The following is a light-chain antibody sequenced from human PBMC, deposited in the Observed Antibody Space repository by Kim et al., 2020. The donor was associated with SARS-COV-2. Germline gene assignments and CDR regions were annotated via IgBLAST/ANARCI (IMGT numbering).Light chain of an antibody. J-gene: IGKJ1*01. Sequence: SLGEMSSLSCRASHSVSSNLAWYQQKPGQAPRLLIYGASTRATGIPARVSGSGSGTEFTLTISSLQSEDFAVYYCQQYNNWPPWTFGQGTKVDIK. CDR1: HSVSSN. CDR3: QQYNNWPPWT. V-gene: IGKV3-15*01. CDR2: GAS.